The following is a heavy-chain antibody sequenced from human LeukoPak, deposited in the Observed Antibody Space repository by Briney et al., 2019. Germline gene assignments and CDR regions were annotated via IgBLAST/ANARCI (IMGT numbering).Heavy chain of an antibody. J-gene: IGHJ5*02. V-gene: IGHV4-38-2*02. D-gene: IGHD6-6*01. Sequence: SETLPLTCTVSADSFSSGYYWGWIRQPPGKGLECIGTFYDRGSTYYNPSLKSRVSMSLDKSKNQFSLKLRSVTAADTAVYYCARGLGPIAMFDPWGQGTLVTVSS. CDR1: ADSFSSGYY. CDR2: FYDRGST. CDR3: ARGLGPIAMFDP.